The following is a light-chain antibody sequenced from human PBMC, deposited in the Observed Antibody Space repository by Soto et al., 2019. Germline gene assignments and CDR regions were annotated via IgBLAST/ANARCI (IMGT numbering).Light chain of an antibody. CDR3: QTWGTGTVV. CDR1: RGHSSYA. CDR2: LNSDGSH. V-gene: IGLV4-69*01. Sequence: QPVLTQSPSAAASLGASVKITCTMIRGHSSYAIEWHQQQPDKGPRYLMKLNSDGSHSKGDGIPDRFSGSSSGDERYLTISSRQSEDEADYYCQTWGTGTVVFGGGTTVTVL. J-gene: IGLJ2*01.